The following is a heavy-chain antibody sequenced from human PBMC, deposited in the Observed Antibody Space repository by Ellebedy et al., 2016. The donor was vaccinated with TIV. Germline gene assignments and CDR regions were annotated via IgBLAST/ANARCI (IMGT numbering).Heavy chain of an antibody. CDR2: ISYDGSNK. D-gene: IGHD4-23*01. CDR1: GFTFNIYG. V-gene: IGHV3-30*03. Sequence: GESLKISCEASGFTFNIYGMHWVRQAPGKGLEWVAVISYDGSNKYYADSVKGRFTISRDNSKNTVYLQMNSLRGEDTAVYYCARDGPVAIGLNWFNPWGQGTLVTVSS. J-gene: IGHJ5*02. CDR3: ARDGPVAIGLNWFNP.